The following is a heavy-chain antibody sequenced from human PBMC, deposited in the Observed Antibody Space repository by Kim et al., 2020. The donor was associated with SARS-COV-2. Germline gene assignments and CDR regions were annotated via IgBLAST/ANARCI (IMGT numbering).Heavy chain of an antibody. J-gene: IGHJ4*02. CDR3: ARHFRAGSSNWPDFDY. D-gene: IGHD6-13*01. CDR1: GDSISSSHYF. V-gene: IGHV4-39*01. Sequence: SETLSLTCTVSGDSISSSHYFWGWIRQSPGKGLEWIGSMYYSGSSYYNPSLKSRVTISVDTTKNQVSLQVSSVTAADTAVYYCARHFRAGSSNWPDFDYWGQGTLVTVSS. CDR2: MYYSGSS.